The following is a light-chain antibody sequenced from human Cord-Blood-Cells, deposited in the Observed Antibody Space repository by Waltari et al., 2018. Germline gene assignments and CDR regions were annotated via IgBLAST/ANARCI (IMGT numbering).Light chain of an antibody. CDR2: GAS. Sequence: EIVLTQSPGTLPLSPGEGATLPCRASRSVSSSYLAWYQQKPGQAARLLIYGASSRATGIPDRFSGSGAGTDFALTISRLEPEDFAVYYCQQYGSSPPVTFGQGTKVEIK. J-gene: IGKJ1*01. CDR3: QQYGSSPPVT. CDR1: RSVSSSY. V-gene: IGKV3-20*01.